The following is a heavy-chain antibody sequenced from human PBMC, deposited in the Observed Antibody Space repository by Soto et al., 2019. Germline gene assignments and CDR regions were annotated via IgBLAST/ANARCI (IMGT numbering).Heavy chain of an antibody. V-gene: IGHV1-69*02. D-gene: IGHD5-12*01. CDR2: IIPILGIA. CDR3: ARNHGEYSSYDLDY. Sequence: SVKVSCKASGGTFSSYTISWVRQAPGQGLEWMGRIIPILGIANYAQKFQGRVTITADKSTSTAYMELSSRRSEDTAVYYCARNHGEYSSYDLDYWGQGTLVTVSS. CDR1: GGTFSSYT. J-gene: IGHJ4*02.